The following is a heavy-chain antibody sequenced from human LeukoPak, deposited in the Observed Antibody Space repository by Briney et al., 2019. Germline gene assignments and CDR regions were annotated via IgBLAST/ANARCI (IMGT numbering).Heavy chain of an antibody. J-gene: IGHJ4*02. CDR3: ARGESASVWLIEY. CDR1: GFTFSSYS. V-gene: IGHV3-48*01. Sequence: PGGSLRLSCAASGFTFSSYSMNWVRQAPGKGLEWISYISGSTSNKDYADSVKGRFTISRDNAENSLSLQMNSLRGEDTAVYYCARGESASVWLIEYWGQGTLVTVSS. D-gene: IGHD6-19*01. CDR2: ISGSTSNK.